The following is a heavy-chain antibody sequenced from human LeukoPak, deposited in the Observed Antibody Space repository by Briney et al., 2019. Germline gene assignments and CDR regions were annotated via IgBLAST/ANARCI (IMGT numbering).Heavy chain of an antibody. CDR3: TSQTTDFWSGYYTGRGVDY. V-gene: IGHV3-15*01. CDR1: GFTFSNAW. CDR2: IKSKTDGGTT. Sequence: PGGSLRLSCAASGFTFSNAWMSWVRQAPGKGLEWVGRIKSKTDGGTTDYAAPVKGRFTISRDDSKNTPYLQMNSLKTEDTAVYYCTSQTTDFWSGYYTGRGVDYWGQGTLVTVSS. D-gene: IGHD3-3*01. J-gene: IGHJ4*02.